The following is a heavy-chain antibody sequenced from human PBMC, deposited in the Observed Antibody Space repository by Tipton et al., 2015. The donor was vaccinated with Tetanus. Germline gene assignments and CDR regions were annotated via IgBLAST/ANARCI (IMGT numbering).Heavy chain of an antibody. D-gene: IGHD2-15*01. CDR3: AREADCSGGSCYSGDFDY. CDR2: IWYDGGDR. V-gene: IGHV3-33*01. Sequence: SLRLSCAASGFSFSSYGMHWVRQAPGKGLEWVSVIWYDGGDRYYADSVKGRFTISRDNSKNMLYLQMNSLRAEDTAVYYCAREADCSGGSCYSGDFDYWGQGTLVTVSS. J-gene: IGHJ4*02. CDR1: GFSFSSYG.